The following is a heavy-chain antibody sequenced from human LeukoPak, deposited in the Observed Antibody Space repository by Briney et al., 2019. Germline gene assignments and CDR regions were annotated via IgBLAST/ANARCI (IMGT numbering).Heavy chain of an antibody. D-gene: IGHD3-3*01. V-gene: IGHV1-18*01. J-gene: IGHJ6*02. CDR1: GYTFTSYG. CDR3: ARESPVSYDFWSGYYSRLYYYYYGMDV. CDR2: ISAYNGNT. Sequence: ASVKVSCKASGYTFTSYGISWVRQAPGQGLGWMGWISAYNGNTNYAQKLQGRVTMTTDTSTSTAYMELRSLRSDDTAVYYCARESPVSYDFWSGYYSRLYYYYYGMDVWGQGTTVTVSS.